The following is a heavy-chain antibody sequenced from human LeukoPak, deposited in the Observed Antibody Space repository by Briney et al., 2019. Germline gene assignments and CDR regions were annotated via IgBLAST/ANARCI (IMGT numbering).Heavy chain of an antibody. CDR2: IKHDGSEK. V-gene: IGHV3-7*05. Sequence: GGSLRLSCAASGFTFSHYWMTWVRQAPGKGLEWVANIKHDGSEKYYVDSVKGRFTISRDNAKNSLYLQMNSLGAGDTAVYYCARRWMAASGAFDIWGQGTMVTVSS. CDR1: GFTFSHYW. D-gene: IGHD5-12*01. CDR3: ARRWMAASGAFDI. J-gene: IGHJ3*02.